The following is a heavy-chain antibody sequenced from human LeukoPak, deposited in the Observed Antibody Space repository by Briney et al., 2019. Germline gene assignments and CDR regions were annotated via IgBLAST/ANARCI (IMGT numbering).Heavy chain of an antibody. CDR3: ARETRRVVDY. J-gene: IGHJ4*02. V-gene: IGHV1-46*01. CDR1: GYTFTSYY. CDR2: INPSGGST. Sequence: ASVKVSCKASGYTFTSYYMHWVRQAPGQGLEWMGIINPSGGSTSYAQKFQGRVTMTRDASTSTVYMELSSLGSEDTAVYYCARETRRVVDYWGQGTLVTVSS.